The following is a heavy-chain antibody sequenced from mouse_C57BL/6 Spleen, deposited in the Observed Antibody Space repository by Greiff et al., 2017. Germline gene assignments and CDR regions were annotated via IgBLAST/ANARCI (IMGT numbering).Heavy chain of an antibody. D-gene: IGHD4-1*01. CDR2: ISAGGSYT. J-gene: IGHJ2*01. CDR3: AREGNWGFDY. Sequence: EVKLVESGGGLVKPGGSLKLSCAASGFTFSSYAMSWVRQTPEKRLEWVATISAGGSYTYYPDNVKGRFTISRDNAKNNLYLQMSHLKSEDTAMYDWAREGNWGFDYWGQGTTLTVSS. V-gene: IGHV5-4*01. CDR1: GFTFSSYA.